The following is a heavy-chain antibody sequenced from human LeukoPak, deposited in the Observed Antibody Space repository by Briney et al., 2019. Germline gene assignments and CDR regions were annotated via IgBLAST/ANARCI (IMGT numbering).Heavy chain of an antibody. V-gene: IGHV1-18*01. D-gene: IGHD2-15*01. CDR2: ISAYNGNT. J-gene: IGHJ4*02. CDR1: GYTFTSYG. CDR3: AKDWEYCSGGSCRKYGGLDY. Sequence: ASVKVSCKASGYTFTSYGISWVRQAPGQGLEWMGWISAYNGNTNYAQKLQGRVTMTTDASTSTAYMELRSLRSDDTAVYYCAKDWEYCSGGSCRKYGGLDYWGQGTLVTVSS.